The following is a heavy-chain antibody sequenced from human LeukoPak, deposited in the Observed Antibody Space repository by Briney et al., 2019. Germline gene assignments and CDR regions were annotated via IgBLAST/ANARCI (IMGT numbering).Heavy chain of an antibody. CDR1: GGSISSGDYY. CDR3: ARDHLRWLQFSYGMDV. V-gene: IGHV4-30-4*01. J-gene: IGHJ6*02. D-gene: IGHD5-24*01. CDR2: IYYSGST. Sequence: SQTLSLTCTVSGGSISSGDYYWSWIRQPPGKGLEWIGYIYYSGSTYYNPSLKSRVTTLVDTSKNQFSLKLSSVTAADTAVYYCARDHLRWLQFSYGMDVWGQGTTVTVSS.